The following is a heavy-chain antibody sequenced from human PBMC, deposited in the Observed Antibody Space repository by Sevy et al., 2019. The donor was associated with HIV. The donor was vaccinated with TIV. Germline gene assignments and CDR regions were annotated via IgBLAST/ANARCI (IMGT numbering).Heavy chain of an antibody. CDR3: SRDPFHFLRGCL. D-gene: IGHD3-16*01. J-gene: IGHJ4*02. CDR1: GLALSDYY. CDR2: ISGGGVTI. Sequence: GGSLRLSCAASGLALSDYYMAWIRQAPGKGLEWVSYISGGGVTIYYADSVKGRFTISRDNSKATLHRQMNSLRVDDTAVHFSSRDPFHFLRGCLWCQGTQVTVSS. V-gene: IGHV3-11*01.